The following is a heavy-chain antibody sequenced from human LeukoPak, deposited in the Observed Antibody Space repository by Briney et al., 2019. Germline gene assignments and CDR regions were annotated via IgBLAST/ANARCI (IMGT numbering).Heavy chain of an antibody. J-gene: IGHJ4*02. D-gene: IGHD6-19*01. CDR3: ARATSSSGWYYFDY. CDR1: RFTLSDHS. CDR2: ISTSGNTI. Sequence: PGGSLRLSCAASRFTLSDHSMSWIRQAPGKGLEWVSYISTSGNTIYYADSVKGRFTISRDNAKNSLYLQMKSLRADDTAVYYCARATSSSGWYYFDYWGQGTLVTVSS. V-gene: IGHV3-11*01.